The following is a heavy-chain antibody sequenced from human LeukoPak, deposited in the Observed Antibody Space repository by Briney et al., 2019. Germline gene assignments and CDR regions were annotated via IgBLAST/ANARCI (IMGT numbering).Heavy chain of an antibody. D-gene: IGHD1-26*01. J-gene: IGHJ4*02. CDR3: ARWGATTGGY. V-gene: IGHV3-74*01. CDR2: INSDGSYT. CDR1: GFKFSSYS. Sequence: GGSLRLSCAASGFKFSSYSMKWVRQAPGKGLVWVSRINSDGSYTSYADSVKGRFTISRDNAKNTLYLQMNSLRAEDTAVYYCARWGATTGGYWGQGTLVTVSS.